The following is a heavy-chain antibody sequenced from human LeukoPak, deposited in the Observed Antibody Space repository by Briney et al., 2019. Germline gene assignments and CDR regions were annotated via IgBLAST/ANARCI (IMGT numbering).Heavy chain of an antibody. CDR2: IYTSGSA. J-gene: IGHJ5*02. CDR1: GGSINLY. Sequence: SDTLSLTCTVSGGSINLYWSWIRQPAGKGLEWIGRIYTSGSANYSPSLKSRVSMSIDTSNNHFSLNLTSMTAANTALYFCARDVRYASGWSTPESWGQGTLVTVSS. V-gene: IGHV4-4*07. D-gene: IGHD6-19*01. CDR3: ARDVRYASGWSTPES.